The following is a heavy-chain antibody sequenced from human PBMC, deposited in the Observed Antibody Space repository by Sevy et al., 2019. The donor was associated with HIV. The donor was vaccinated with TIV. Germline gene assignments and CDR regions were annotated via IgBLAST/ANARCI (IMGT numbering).Heavy chain of an antibody. V-gene: IGHV1-2*02. CDR1: GYTFSDHF. CDR2: INPNSGET. Sequence: ASVKVSCKASGYTFSDHFIHWVRQAPGQGLEWMGWINPNSGETKYAQNFHGRVTLTRNTSIGSGYMEVTSLRSDATAVYYCANHGGYRYGSLLDYWGQGTLVTVSS. J-gene: IGHJ4*02. D-gene: IGHD5-18*01. CDR3: ANHGGYRYGSLLDY.